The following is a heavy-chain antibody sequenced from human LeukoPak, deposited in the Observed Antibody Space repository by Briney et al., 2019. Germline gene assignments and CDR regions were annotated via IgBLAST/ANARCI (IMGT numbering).Heavy chain of an antibody. V-gene: IGHV3-23*01. Sequence: GGSLRLSCAASGFPFSSHGMSWLRQAPGKGLEWVSGIIGGAGSTYYADSVKGRFTISGDNSKNTLFLQMNSLRAEDTAVYYCAHGAMYQLDYWGQGTLVIVSS. CDR2: IIGGAGST. CDR3: AHGAMYQLDY. J-gene: IGHJ4*02. D-gene: IGHD2-2*01. CDR1: GFPFSSHG.